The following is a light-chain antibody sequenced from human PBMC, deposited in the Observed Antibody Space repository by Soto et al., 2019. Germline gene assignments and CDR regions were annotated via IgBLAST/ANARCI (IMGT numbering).Light chain of an antibody. CDR1: QVISNY. CDR3: QKYNSALCT. Sequence: DIQMTQSPSSLSASVGDRVTITCRASQVISNYLAWYQQKPGKVPKLLIYAASTLQSGVPSRFSGSGSGTDFTLTISSLQPEDVATYYCQKYNSALCTFGQGTKLEIK. V-gene: IGKV1-27*01. CDR2: AAS. J-gene: IGKJ2*02.